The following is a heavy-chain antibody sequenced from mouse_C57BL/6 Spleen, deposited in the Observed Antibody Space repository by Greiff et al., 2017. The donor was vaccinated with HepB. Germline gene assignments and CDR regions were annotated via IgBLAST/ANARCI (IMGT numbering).Heavy chain of an antibody. Sequence: QVQLQQPGAELVRPGSSVKLSCKASGYTFTSYGMDWVKQRPGQGLEWIGNIYPADSGTHYNQKFKDKATLTVDKSYSTAYMQLGRLTYEDSAVYFCARSYYYVSNSWFAYWGQGTLVTVS. D-gene: IGHD1-1*01. V-gene: IGHV1-61*01. CDR3: ARSYYYVSNSWFAY. CDR1: GYTFTSYG. J-gene: IGHJ3*01. CDR2: IYPADSGT.